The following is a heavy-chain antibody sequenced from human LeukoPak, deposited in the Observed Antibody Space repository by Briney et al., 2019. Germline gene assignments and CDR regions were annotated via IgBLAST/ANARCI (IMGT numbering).Heavy chain of an antibody. Sequence: GGSLRLSCAASGFTFSSYGMHWVRQAPGKGLEWVAVISYDGSNKYYADSVKGRFTISRDNAKNSLYLQMNSLRAEDTALYYCAKDPYYYDSSGYPSYFDYWGQGTLVTVSS. CDR1: GFTFSSYG. J-gene: IGHJ4*02. D-gene: IGHD3-22*01. CDR3: AKDPYYYDSSGYPSYFDY. CDR2: ISYDGSNK. V-gene: IGHV3-30*18.